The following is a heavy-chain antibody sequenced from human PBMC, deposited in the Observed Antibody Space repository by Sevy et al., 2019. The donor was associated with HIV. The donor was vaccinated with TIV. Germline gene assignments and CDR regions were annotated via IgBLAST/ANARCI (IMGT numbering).Heavy chain of an antibody. Sequence: GGSLRLSCAASGFTFNNYWMTWVRQAPGKGLEWVANIKQDGSDKYYMESVKGRFNISRDNTKNSLYLQLNSLRAEDTAGYYCARSGDYWGQMGYWGQGTLVTVSS. CDR3: ARSGDYWGQMGY. CDR2: IKQDGSDK. V-gene: IGHV3-7*03. CDR1: GFTFNNYW. D-gene: IGHD7-27*01. J-gene: IGHJ4*02.